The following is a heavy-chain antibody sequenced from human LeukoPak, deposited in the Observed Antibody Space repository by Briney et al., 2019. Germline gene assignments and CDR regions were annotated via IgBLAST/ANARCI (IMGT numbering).Heavy chain of an antibody. Sequence: GGSLRLSCAASGFTFASYAMSWVRQAPGEGLEWVSGISGGGGGTYYADSVKGRFTISRDYSKNTLYLQMNSLRAEDTAVYYCAKDGVRGALDAFDIWGQGTMVTVSS. J-gene: IGHJ3*02. CDR3: AKDGVRGALDAFDI. D-gene: IGHD1-26*01. CDR1: GFTFASYA. CDR2: ISGGGGGT. V-gene: IGHV3-23*01.